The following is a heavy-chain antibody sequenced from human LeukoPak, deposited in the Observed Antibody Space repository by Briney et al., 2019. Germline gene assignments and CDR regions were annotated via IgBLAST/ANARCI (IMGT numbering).Heavy chain of an antibody. CDR2: IYYSGST. Sequence: SETLSLTCTVSGGSISSSSYYWGWIRQPPGKGLEWIGSIYYSGSTYYNPSLKSRVTISVDTSKNQFSLKLSSVTAADTAVYYCARAAYGYWYFDLWGRGTLVTVSS. D-gene: IGHD4-17*01. J-gene: IGHJ2*01. V-gene: IGHV4-39*07. CDR3: ARAAYGYWYFDL. CDR1: GGSISSSSYY.